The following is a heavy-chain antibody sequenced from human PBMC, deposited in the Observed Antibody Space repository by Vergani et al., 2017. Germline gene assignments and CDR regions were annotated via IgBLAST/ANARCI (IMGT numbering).Heavy chain of an antibody. J-gene: IGHJ6*03. CDR3: ARDRAILTGAYYYYYMDV. CDR2: ISSSSSTI. D-gene: IGHD3-9*01. CDR1: GFTFSRYS. V-gene: IGHV3-48*01. Sequence: EVQLVESGGGLVQLGGSLRLSCAASGFTFSRYSMNWVRQAPGKGLEWVSYISSSSSTIYYADSVKGRFTISRDNAKNSLYLQMNSLRAEDTAVYYCARDRAILTGAYYYYYMDVWGKGTTVTVSS.